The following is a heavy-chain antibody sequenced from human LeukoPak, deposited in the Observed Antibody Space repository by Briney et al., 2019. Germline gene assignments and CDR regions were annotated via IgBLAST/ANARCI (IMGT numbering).Heavy chain of an antibody. CDR1: GGSISSGGYY. J-gene: IGHJ4*02. CDR2: IYYSGST. CDR3: ARGGGPMPCDY. Sequence: SETLSLTCTVSGGSISSGGYYWSWIRQHPGTGLEWIGYIYYSGSTYYNPSLKSRVTISVDTSKNQFSLKLSSVTAADTAVYYCARGGGPMPCDYWGQGTLVTVSS. V-gene: IGHV4-31*03. D-gene: IGHD3-16*01.